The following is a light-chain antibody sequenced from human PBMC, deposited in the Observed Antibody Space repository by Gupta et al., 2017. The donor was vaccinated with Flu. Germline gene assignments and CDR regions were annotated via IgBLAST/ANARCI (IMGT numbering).Light chain of an antibody. CDR1: QSVSSSY. J-gene: IGKJ4*01. V-gene: IGKV3-20*01. Sequence: DIVLTPSPGTLSLSPGERATLTCRASQSVSSSYLAWYQQKPGQAPRLLIYGASSRDTGIQDRFSGSGSGTDFTLTSSRLETEDFEVYYCQQYGSYPFGGGTKVEIK. CDR2: GAS. CDR3: QQYGSYP.